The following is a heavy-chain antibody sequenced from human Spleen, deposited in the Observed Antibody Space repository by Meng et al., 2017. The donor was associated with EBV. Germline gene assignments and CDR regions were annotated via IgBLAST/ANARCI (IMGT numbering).Heavy chain of an antibody. CDR2: VYYSGNT. V-gene: IGHV4-39*07. Sequence: LELPESGPGLVKPSETLSLTCTVSGGSITYSDYYWGWIRQPPGKGLEWIGNVYYSGNTNYNPSLKSRVTLSTDTSKNQFSLKLSSLTAADTAIYYCARPNVNSGYYFFDYWGQGTLVTVFS. J-gene: IGHJ4*02. CDR3: ARPNVNSGYYFFDY. CDR1: GGSITYSDYY. D-gene: IGHD3-22*01.